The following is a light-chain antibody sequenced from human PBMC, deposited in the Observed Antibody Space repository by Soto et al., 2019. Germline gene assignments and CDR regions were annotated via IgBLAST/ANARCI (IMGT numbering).Light chain of an antibody. CDR1: SGHSTYS. J-gene: IGLJ3*02. Sequence: QLVLTQSPSASASLGASVKLTCTLTSGHSTYSIAWHQLQPDKGPRYLMKVNSDGSHSKGDGIPDRFSGSSSGTERYLTISRLQSEDEADYYCQTWATGIQVFGGGTKLTVL. V-gene: IGLV4-69*01. CDR2: VNSDGSH. CDR3: QTWATGIQV.